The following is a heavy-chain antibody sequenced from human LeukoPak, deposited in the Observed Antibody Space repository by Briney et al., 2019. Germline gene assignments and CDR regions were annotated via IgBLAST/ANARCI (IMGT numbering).Heavy chain of an antibody. J-gene: IGHJ4*02. CDR3: ARAGKYSGLDY. Sequence: SETLSLTCTVSGGSISTSNYYWGWIRQPPGKGLEWIGNIFYSGSTNYNPSLKSRVTISVDTSKNQFSLKLSSVTAADTAVYYCARAGKYSGLDYWGQGTLVTVSS. CDR2: IFYSGST. V-gene: IGHV4-39*07. CDR1: GGSISTSNYY. D-gene: IGHD5-12*01.